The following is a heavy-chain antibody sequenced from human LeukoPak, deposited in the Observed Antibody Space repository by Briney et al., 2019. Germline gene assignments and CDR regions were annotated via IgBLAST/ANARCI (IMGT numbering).Heavy chain of an antibody. D-gene: IGHD1-26*01. CDR1: GFTFNNYN. Sequence: GGSLRLSCATSGFTFNNYNMNWVRQAPGRALEWVSSITNSGTYIFYADPVKGRFTISRDNAKNSLYLQMNSLGPEDTAVYYCARDPYSGNYGNYYYYYMDVWGKGTTVTISS. J-gene: IGHJ6*03. V-gene: IGHV3-21*01. CDR2: ITNSGTYI. CDR3: ARDPYSGNYGNYYYYYMDV.